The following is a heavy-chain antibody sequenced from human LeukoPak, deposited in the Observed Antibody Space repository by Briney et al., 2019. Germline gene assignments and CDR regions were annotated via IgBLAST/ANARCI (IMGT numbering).Heavy chain of an antibody. V-gene: IGHV3-21*01. CDR3: TSARDQLFDY. CDR1: GFTFSSYS. D-gene: IGHD2-2*01. Sequence: GGSLRLSCAASGFTFSSYSMNWVRQAPVKGLEWVSSISSSSSYIYYADSVKGRFTISRDNAKNSLYLQMNSLRAEDTAVYYCTSARDQLFDYWGQGTLVTVSS. CDR2: ISSSSSYI. J-gene: IGHJ4*02.